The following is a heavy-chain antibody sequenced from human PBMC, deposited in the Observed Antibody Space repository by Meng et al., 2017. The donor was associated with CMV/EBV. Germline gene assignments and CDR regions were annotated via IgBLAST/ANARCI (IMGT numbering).Heavy chain of an antibody. Sequence: QGRLVQSGSEVKKPGASVKVSCKASGYSFIGHYIHWVRQAPGQGLEWMGRINPNSAGTNYVEKFQGRVTMTRDTSNNIVYMELTRLTSDDTAVYYCTRSWIDSFTPDFDYWGQGTLVTVSS. CDR1: GYSFIGHY. CDR3: TRSWIDSFTPDFDY. D-gene: IGHD2-2*03. V-gene: IGHV1-2*06. J-gene: IGHJ4*02. CDR2: INPNSAGT.